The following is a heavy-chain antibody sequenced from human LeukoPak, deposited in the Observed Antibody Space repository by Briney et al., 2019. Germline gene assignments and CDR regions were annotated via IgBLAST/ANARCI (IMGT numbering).Heavy chain of an antibody. CDR3: AKSFDFSNGHAPILTPFDS. J-gene: IGHJ4*02. CDR2: ISARGIST. V-gene: IGHV3-23*01. Sequence: GGSLRLSCAASGFTFSSSAMSWVRQAPGKGLEWVSSISARGISTYYAGSVKGRFTISRDNSKNTLYLQMNSLRGDDIGVYYCAKSFDFSNGHAPILTPFDSWGQGTLVSVSS. D-gene: IGHD3-3*01. CDR1: GFTFSSSA.